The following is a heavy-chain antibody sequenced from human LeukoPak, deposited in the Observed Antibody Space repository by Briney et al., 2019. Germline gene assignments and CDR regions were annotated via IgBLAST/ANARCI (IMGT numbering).Heavy chain of an antibody. J-gene: IGHJ6*02. CDR3: ARDLLDCSSTSCYPWGSYYYYGMDV. CDR1: GYTFTGYY. D-gene: IGHD2-2*01. CDR2: INPNSGGT. Sequence: ASVKVSCKASGYTFTGYYMHWVRQAPGQGLEWKGWINPNSGGTNYAQKFQGRVTMTRDTSISTAYMELSRLRSDDTAVYYCARDLLDCSSTSCYPWGSYYYYGMDVWGQGTTVTVSS. V-gene: IGHV1-2*02.